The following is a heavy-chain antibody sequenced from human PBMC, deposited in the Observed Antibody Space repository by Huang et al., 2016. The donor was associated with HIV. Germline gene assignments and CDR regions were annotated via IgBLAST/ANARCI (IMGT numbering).Heavy chain of an antibody. CDR1: GGAFRGSS. CDR3: ARGFNYYASDNLGVYYFDS. D-gene: IGHD3-10*01. J-gene: IGHJ4*02. CDR2: INHNGKI. Sequence: QVQLKQWGAGLLKPSETLSLTCAVYGGAFRGSSWTWSRQFPEKGLEWIGDINHNGKIIYNPSLSARVTISTDTSKNHFSLHLTSVTAADTALYYCARGFNYYASDNLGVYYFDSWGLGTLVTVSP. V-gene: IGHV4-34*02.